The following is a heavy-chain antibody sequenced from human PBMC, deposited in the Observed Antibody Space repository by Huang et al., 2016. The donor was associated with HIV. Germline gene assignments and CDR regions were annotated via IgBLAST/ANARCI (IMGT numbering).Heavy chain of an antibody. CDR1: GGSFSGYY. V-gene: IGHV4-34*01. Sequence: QVQLQQWGAGLLKPSETLSLTCAVYGGSFSGYYWSWIRQPPGKGLECIGEINHSGSTNYNPSLKSRVTISVDTSKNQFSLKLNSVTAADTAVYYCARGSVFAETYWGQGTLVTVSS. CDR3: ARGSVFAETY. CDR2: INHSGST. J-gene: IGHJ4*02. D-gene: IGHD1-20*01.